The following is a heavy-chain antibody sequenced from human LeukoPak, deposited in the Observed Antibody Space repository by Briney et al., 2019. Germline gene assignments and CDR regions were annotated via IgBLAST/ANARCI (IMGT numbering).Heavy chain of an antibody. V-gene: IGHV4-4*07. CDR3: ARRQDYGDYDYFDY. Sequence: SETLSLTCTVSGGSISSYYWSWIRQPAGKGLEWIGRIYTSGSTNYNPSLKSRVTMSGDTSKNQFSLKLSSVTAADTAVYYCARRQDYGDYDYFDYWGQGTLVTVSS. CDR1: GGSISSYY. D-gene: IGHD4-17*01. CDR2: IYTSGST. J-gene: IGHJ4*02.